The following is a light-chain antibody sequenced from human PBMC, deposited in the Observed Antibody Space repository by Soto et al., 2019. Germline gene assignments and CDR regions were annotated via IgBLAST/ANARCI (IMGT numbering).Light chain of an antibody. J-gene: IGKJ1*01. V-gene: IGKV3-15*01. CDR1: QNSSRS. CDR3: HQYNGWPRT. Sequence: EIVMTQSPATLSVSPGARATLSYLASQNSSRSVACHQQTPGQGPRLLIYGTSTRAGGVPARFSGGGSGTEFTLTITSLQSEDFAVYYCHQYNGWPRTFGQGTKVDIK. CDR2: GTS.